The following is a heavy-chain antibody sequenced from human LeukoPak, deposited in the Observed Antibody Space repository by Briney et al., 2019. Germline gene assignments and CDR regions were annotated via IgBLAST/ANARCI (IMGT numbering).Heavy chain of an antibody. CDR1: GGSISTYY. CDR3: ARGGPIAARRSYYFDY. Sequence: SETLSLTCTVSGGSISTYYWSWIRQPPGKGLEWIGEINHSGSTNYNPSLKSRVTISVDTSKNQFSLKLSSVTAADTAVYYCARGGPIAARRSYYFDYWGQGTLVTVSS. D-gene: IGHD6-6*01. CDR2: INHSGST. V-gene: IGHV4-34*01. J-gene: IGHJ4*02.